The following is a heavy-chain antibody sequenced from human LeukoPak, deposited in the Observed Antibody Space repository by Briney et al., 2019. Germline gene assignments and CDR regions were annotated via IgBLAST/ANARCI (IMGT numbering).Heavy chain of an antibody. J-gene: IGHJ4*02. CDR3: ARGLEDIVATTYFDY. CDR1: GFTFSSYA. D-gene: IGHD5-12*01. CDR2: ILYDGSNK. Sequence: GGSLRLSCAASGFTFSSYAMHWVRQAPGKGLEWVAVILYDGSNKYYADSVKGRFTISRDNSKNTLYLQMNSLRAEDTAVYYCARGLEDIVATTYFDYWGQGTLVTVSS. V-gene: IGHV3-30-3*01.